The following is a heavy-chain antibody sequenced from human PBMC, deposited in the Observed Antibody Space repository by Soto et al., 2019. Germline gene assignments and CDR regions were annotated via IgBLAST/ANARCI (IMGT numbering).Heavy chain of an antibody. CDR1: GFSLSNARMG. V-gene: IGHV2-26*01. J-gene: IGHJ4*02. CDR2: IFSNDEK. D-gene: IGHD5-12*01. Sequence: QVTLKESGPVLVKPTETLTLTCTVSGFSLSNARMGVSWIRQPPGKALEWLAHIFSNDEKSYSTSPKSRLTISKATSKSQVVLTMPNIDPVDTATYYCARLTAGYSGYVACWGQGTLVTVSS. CDR3: ARLTAGYSGYVAC.